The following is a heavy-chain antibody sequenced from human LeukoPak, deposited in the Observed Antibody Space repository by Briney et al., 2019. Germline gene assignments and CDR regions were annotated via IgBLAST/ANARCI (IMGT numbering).Heavy chain of an antibody. Sequence: PGGSLRLSCAASGFTFSNYWMSWVRQAPGKGLEWISYITNNGSVMYYADSVRGRFTISRDNAKNSLYLQMNSLRDEDTAVYYCARTSAGSYYNFDCWGQGTLVTVSS. D-gene: IGHD3-10*01. CDR2: ITNNGSVM. CDR1: GFTFSNYW. J-gene: IGHJ4*02. CDR3: ARTSAGSYYNFDC. V-gene: IGHV3-48*02.